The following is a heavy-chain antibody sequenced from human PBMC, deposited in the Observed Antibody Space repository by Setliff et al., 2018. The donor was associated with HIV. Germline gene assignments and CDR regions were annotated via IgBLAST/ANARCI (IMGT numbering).Heavy chain of an antibody. J-gene: IGHJ6*03. CDR3: ARQEGYCSSTSCYAGSFMGYYYMDV. V-gene: IGHV4-39*01. D-gene: IGHD2-2*01. Sequence: ETLSLTCAVSGGSFSGYYWSWIRQPPGKGLEWIGSIYYSGSTYYNPSLKSRVTTSVDTSKNQFSLKLSSVTAADTAVYYCARQEGYCSSTSCYAGSFMGYYYMDVWGKGTTVTVSS. CDR2: IYYSGST. CDR1: GGSFSGYY.